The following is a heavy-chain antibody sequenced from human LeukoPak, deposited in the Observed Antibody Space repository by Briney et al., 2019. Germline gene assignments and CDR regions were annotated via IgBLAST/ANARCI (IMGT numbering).Heavy chain of an antibody. D-gene: IGHD1-26*01. V-gene: IGHV3-33*01. CDR3: ASGSWELGTRDAFDI. CDR2: IWYDGSNK. CDR1: GFTFSSYS. Sequence: GRSLRLSCAASGFTFSSYSMHWVRHAPAKGLEWVAVIWYDGSNKYYVDSVKGRFTISRDNSKNTLYLQMNSLRAEDTAVYYCASGSWELGTRDAFDIWGLGTMVTVSS. J-gene: IGHJ3*02.